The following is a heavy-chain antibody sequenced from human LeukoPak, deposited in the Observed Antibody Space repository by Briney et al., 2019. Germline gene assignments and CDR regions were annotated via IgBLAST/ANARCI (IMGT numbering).Heavy chain of an antibody. CDR3: ARDRTNDRDDY. V-gene: IGHV4-39*02. CDR1: GGSISSSSYY. Sequence: NPSETLSLTCTVSGGSISSSSYYWGWIRQPPGKGLEWIGSIYYSGSTYYNPSLKSRVTISVDTSKNQFSLKLSSVTAADTAVYYCARDRTNDRDDYWGQGTLVTVSS. J-gene: IGHJ4*02. CDR2: IYYSGST. D-gene: IGHD1-1*01.